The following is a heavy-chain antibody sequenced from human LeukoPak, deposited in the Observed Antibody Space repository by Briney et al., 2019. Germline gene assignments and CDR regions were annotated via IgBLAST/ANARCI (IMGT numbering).Heavy chain of an antibody. J-gene: IGHJ4*02. Sequence: GASLRLSCAASGFTFSSYAMSWVRQAPGKGLEWVSAISGSGGSTYYADSVKGRFTISRDNSKNTLYLQMNSLRAEDTAVYYCAKVRLQQLVLKGHYYFDYWGQGTLVTVSS. CDR1: GFTFSSYA. D-gene: IGHD6-13*01. V-gene: IGHV3-23*01. CDR2: ISGSGGST. CDR3: AKVRLQQLVLKGHYYFDY.